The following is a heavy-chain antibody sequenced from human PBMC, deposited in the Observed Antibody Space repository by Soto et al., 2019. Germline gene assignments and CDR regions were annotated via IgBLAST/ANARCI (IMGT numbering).Heavy chain of an antibody. CDR3: ARTAMAKEFDY. Sequence: GASVKVSCKASGYTFTSYYMHWVRQAPGQGLEWMGIINPSGGSTSYAQKLQGRVTMTRDTSTSTVYMELSSLRSEDTAVYYCARTAMAKEFDYWGQGTLVTVSS. CDR1: GYTFTSYY. V-gene: IGHV1-46*01. CDR2: INPSGGST. J-gene: IGHJ4*02. D-gene: IGHD5-18*01.